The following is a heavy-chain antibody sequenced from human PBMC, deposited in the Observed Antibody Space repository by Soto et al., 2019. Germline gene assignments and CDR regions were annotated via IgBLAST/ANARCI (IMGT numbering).Heavy chain of an antibody. CDR1: GFTSTDHA. V-gene: IGHV3-49*04. Sequence: GSLRLSCAFSGFTSTDHALPWVRQAPGKGLEWVAFTTSHSYGGTTDYAASVKGRFTISRDDSKSIAYLQMNSLQIADTAIYYCARDGDYYGMDVWGQGTTVTVSS. CDR2: TTSHSYGGTT. CDR3: ARDGDYYGMDV. D-gene: IGHD3-3*01. J-gene: IGHJ6*02.